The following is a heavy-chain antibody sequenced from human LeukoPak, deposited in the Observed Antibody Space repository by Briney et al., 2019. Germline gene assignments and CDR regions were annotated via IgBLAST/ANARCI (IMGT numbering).Heavy chain of an antibody. V-gene: IGHV4-34*01. CDR2: INHSGST. CDR1: GGSISSYY. CDR3: ARGPSTFDLRGEYQLLVSGYYYGMDV. J-gene: IGHJ6*02. Sequence: SETLSLTCTVSGGSISSYYWSWIRQPPGKGLEWIGEINHSGSTNYNPSLKSRVTISVDTSKNQFSLRLSSVTAADTAVYYCARGPSTFDLRGEYQLLVSGYYYGMDVWGQGTTVTVSS. D-gene: IGHD2-2*01.